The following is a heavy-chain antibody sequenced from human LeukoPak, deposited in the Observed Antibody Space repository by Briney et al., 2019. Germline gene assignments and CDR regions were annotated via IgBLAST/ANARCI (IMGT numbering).Heavy chain of an antibody. J-gene: IGHJ3*02. CDR3: AKMDIVLMVYAIRGDAFDI. CDR2: ISGSGGST. V-gene: IGHV3-23*01. Sequence: GGSLRLSCAASGFTFSSYAMSWVRQAPGKGLDWVSAISGSGGSTYSADSVKGRSTISRDNSKNTLYLQMNSLRAEDTAVYYCAKMDIVLMVYAIRGDAFDIWGQGTMVTVSS. D-gene: IGHD2-8*01. CDR1: GFTFSSYA.